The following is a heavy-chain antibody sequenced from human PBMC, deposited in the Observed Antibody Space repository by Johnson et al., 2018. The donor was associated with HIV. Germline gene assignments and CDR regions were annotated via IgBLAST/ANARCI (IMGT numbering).Heavy chain of an antibody. V-gene: IGHV3-33*01. D-gene: IGHD3-16*01. CDR1: GFTFSSYG. Sequence: QVQLVESGGGVVQPGRSLRLSCAASGFTFSSYGMHWVRQAPGKGLEWVAVIWYDGSNKYYADSVKGRFTISRANAKNSLSLQMHSLRAEDSAVYYCVRDAFDYRDASGRFGGAGFDIWGQGTVVTVSS. J-gene: IGHJ3*02. CDR3: VRDAFDYRDASGRFGGAGFDI. CDR2: IWYDGSNK.